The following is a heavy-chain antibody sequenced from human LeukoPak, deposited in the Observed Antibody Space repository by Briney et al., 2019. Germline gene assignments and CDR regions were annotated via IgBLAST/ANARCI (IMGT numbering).Heavy chain of an antibody. CDR1: GGSFSGYY. CDR3: ARGRGYFDY. Sequence: SETLSLTCAVYGGSFSGYYWSWIRQPPGKGLEWIGEINHSGSTNYNPSLKSRVTISVDTSKNQFSLKLSSVTAADTAVYYCARGRGYFDYWGQGTLVTVSS. J-gene: IGHJ4*02. D-gene: IGHD3-10*01. CDR2: INHSGST. V-gene: IGHV4-34*01.